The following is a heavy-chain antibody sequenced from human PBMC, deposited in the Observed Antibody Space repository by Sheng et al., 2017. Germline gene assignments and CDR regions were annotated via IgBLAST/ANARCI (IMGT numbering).Heavy chain of an antibody. V-gene: IGHV1-69*04. D-gene: IGHD1-20*01. Sequence: QVQLVQSGAEVKKPGSSVKVSCKASGGTFSSYAISWVRQAPGQGLEWMGGIIPILGIANYAQKFQGRVTITADKSTSTAYMELSSLRSEDTAVYYCARDCLVDSTRYNWNDQDYYYMDVWGKGTTVTVSS. CDR3: ARDCLVDSTRYNWNDQDYYYMDV. CDR2: IIPILGIA. J-gene: IGHJ6*03. CDR1: GGTFSSYA.